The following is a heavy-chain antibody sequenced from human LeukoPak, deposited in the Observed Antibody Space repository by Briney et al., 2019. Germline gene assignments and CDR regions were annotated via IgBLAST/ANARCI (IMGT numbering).Heavy chain of an antibody. V-gene: IGHV1-18*01. Sequence: ASVKVSCKASGYTFASYGISWVRQAPGQGLEWMGWISAYNGNTNYAQKLQGRVTMTTATSTSTAYMELRSLRSDDTAVYYCARDFGCSGGSCYLAYWGQGTLVTVSS. D-gene: IGHD2-15*01. CDR3: ARDFGCSGGSCYLAY. J-gene: IGHJ4*02. CDR1: GYTFASYG. CDR2: ISAYNGNT.